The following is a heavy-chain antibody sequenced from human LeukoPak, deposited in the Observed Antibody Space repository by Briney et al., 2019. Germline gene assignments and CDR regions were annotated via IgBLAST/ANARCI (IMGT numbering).Heavy chain of an antibody. D-gene: IGHD6-19*01. CDR2: IYPGYSAT. CDR1: GYRFTNYW. Sequence: GESLKISCKGSGYRFTNYWIGWVRQMPGKGVEWMGVIYPGYSATKYSPSFQGQVTISADKSISTAYLQWNSLKASDTAMYYCARPLIPVAEDAFDIWGQGTMVTVSS. CDR3: ARPLIPVAEDAFDI. J-gene: IGHJ3*02. V-gene: IGHV5-51*01.